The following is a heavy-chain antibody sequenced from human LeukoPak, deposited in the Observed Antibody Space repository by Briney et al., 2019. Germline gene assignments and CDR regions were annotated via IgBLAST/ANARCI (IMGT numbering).Heavy chain of an antibody. J-gene: IGHJ4*02. CDR2: IYHSGKT. D-gene: IGHD6-13*01. CDR3: ARDPPAAGRAQDY. CDR1: GYSISSGYY. Sequence: PSETLSLTCSVSGYSISSGYYWGWIRQPPGKGLDWIGSIYHSGKTYYNPSLESRVTISVDTSKNQFSLKLTSVTAADTAVYYCARDPPAAGRAQDYWGQGTLVTVSS. V-gene: IGHV4-38-2*02.